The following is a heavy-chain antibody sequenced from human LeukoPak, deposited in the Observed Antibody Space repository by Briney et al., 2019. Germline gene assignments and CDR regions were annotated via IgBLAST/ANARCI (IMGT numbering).Heavy chain of an antibody. V-gene: IGHV4-4*07. CDR1: GGSISSYY. D-gene: IGHD3-10*01. CDR2: IYTSGST. Sequence: SETLSLTCTVSGGSISSYYWSWIRQPAGKGLEWIGRIYTSGSTNYNPSLKSRVTMSVDTSKNQFSLKLSSVTAADTAVYYCARRLRYYGSGSYSRAFDIWGQGTMVTVSS. CDR3: ARRLRYYGSGSYSRAFDI. J-gene: IGHJ3*02.